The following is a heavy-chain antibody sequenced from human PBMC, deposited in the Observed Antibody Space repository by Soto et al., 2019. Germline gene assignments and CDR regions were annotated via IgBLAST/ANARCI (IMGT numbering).Heavy chain of an antibody. CDR1: GSPISSYY. V-gene: IGHV4-59*12. CDR3: AREYYDSSGYYSTWFDP. D-gene: IGHD3-22*01. CDR2: IYYTGTT. J-gene: IGHJ5*02. Sequence: PSETLSLTCTVSGSPISSYYWSWFRQPPGQGLEWVGYIYYTGTTTYNPSLKSRVSISVDASKSQFSLNLRSVTAADTAVYYCAREYYDSSGYYSTWFDPWGQGTLVTVSS.